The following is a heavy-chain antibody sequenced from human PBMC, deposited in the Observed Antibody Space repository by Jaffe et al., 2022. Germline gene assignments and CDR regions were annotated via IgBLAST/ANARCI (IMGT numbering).Heavy chain of an antibody. Sequence: EVQLLESGGGLVQPGGSLRLSCAASGFTFSSYAMSWVRQAPGKGLEWVSAISGSGGSTYYADSVKGRFTISRDNSKNTLYLQMNSLRAEDTAVYYCAKDGYGWLRLGGGYFDYWGQGTLVTVSS. D-gene: IGHD5-12*01. CDR1: GFTFSSYA. J-gene: IGHJ4*02. CDR3: AKDGYGWLRLGGGYFDY. CDR2: ISGSGGST. V-gene: IGHV3-23*01.